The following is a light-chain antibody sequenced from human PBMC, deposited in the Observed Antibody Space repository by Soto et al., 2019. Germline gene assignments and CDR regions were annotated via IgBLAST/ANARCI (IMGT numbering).Light chain of an antibody. CDR2: AAS. CDR3: QQLNSYAIT. V-gene: IGKV1-9*01. CDR1: QGISSY. Sequence: DIQLTQSPSFLSASVGDRATITCWASQGISSYLDWYQKKKGKAPKILIYAASTLQSGVPSRLRGSGYGTELTITISSMKNEDFETYYCQQLNSYAITFGQGTRREIK. J-gene: IGKJ5*01.